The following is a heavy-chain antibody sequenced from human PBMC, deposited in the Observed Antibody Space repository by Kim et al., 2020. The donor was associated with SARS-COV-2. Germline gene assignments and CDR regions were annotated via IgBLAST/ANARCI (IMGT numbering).Heavy chain of an antibody. D-gene: IGHD3-10*01. CDR2: IIPIFGKA. Sequence: SVKVSCKASGGTFSSYAISWVRQAPGQGLEWMGGIIPIFGKANYAQKFQGRVTITADESTSTAYMELSSQRSEDTAVYYCSRGGSGSDNFDYWGQGTLV. CDR3: SRGGSGSDNFDY. CDR1: GGTFSSYA. J-gene: IGHJ4*02. V-gene: IGHV1-69*13.